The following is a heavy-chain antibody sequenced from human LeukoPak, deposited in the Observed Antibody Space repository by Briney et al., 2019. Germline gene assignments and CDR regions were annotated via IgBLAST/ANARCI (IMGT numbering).Heavy chain of an antibody. CDR1: GFSLSTSGVA. CDR2: IYWDADK. CDR3: AHSYHSSGYYRQFQH. Sequence: SGPTLVKPTQTLTLTRTFSGFSLSTSGVAGGWIRQPPGKALEWLALIYWDADKRYSPSLTSRLTITKDISKKQVVLTMTNMDPVDTATYYCAHSYHSSGYYRQFQHWGQGTLVTVSS. J-gene: IGHJ1*01. V-gene: IGHV2-5*02. D-gene: IGHD3-22*01.